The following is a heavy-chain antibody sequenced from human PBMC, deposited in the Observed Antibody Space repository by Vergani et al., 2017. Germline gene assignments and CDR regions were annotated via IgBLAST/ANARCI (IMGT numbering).Heavy chain of an antibody. J-gene: IGHJ6*02. CDR2: ISGSGGST. CDR3: AKGAAGKGSGRYYYSYGMDV. V-gene: IGHV3-23*01. D-gene: IGHD6-13*01. Sequence: EVQLLESGGGLVQPGGSLRLSCAASGFPFSSYAMSWVRQAPGKGLEWVSAISGSGGSTYYADSVKGRFTISRDNSKNTLYLQMNSLRAEDTAVYYCAKGAAGKGSGRYYYSYGMDVWGQGTTVTVSS. CDR1: GFPFSSYA.